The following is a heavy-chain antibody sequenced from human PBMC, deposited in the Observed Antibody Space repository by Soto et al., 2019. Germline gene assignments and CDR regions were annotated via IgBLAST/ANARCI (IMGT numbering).Heavy chain of an antibody. J-gene: IGHJ4*02. Sequence: QVQLVQSGAEVKKPGASVKVSCKASGYTFTSYAMHWVRQAPGQRLEWRGWINAGNGNTKYSQKFQGRVTITRDTSASTAYMELSSLRSEDTAVYYCARGSTYSSSWYSLDYWGQGTLVTVSS. V-gene: IGHV1-3*01. CDR1: GYTFTSYA. CDR3: ARGSTYSSSWYSLDY. D-gene: IGHD6-13*01. CDR2: INAGNGNT.